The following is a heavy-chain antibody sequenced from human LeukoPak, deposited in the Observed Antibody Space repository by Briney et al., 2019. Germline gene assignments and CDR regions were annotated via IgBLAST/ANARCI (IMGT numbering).Heavy chain of an antibody. J-gene: IGHJ4*02. V-gene: IGHV1-69*04. CDR2: IIPILGIA. D-gene: IGHD5-24*01. Sequence: GSSVKVSCKASGGTFSSYAISWVRQAPGQGLEWMGRIIPILGIANYAQKFQGRVTITADKSTSTAYMELSSLRSEDTAVYYCASVEMATQVDYWGQGTLVTVSS. CDR3: ASVEMATQVDY. CDR1: GGTFSSYA.